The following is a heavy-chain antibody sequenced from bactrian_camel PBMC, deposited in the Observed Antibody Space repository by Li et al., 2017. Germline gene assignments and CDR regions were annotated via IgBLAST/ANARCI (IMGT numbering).Heavy chain of an antibody. Sequence: HVQLVESGGGSVQAGDSLRLSCIATGTVVGERTFCMGWFRQAPGREREGVAGIYSGGKPTYYHDAVKGRFTISRDNRENSVYLEMNNLKPEDTAMYYCVADETCVRWYLPAGSADFGAWGQGTQVTVS. D-gene: IGHD2*01. CDR2: IYSGGKPT. J-gene: IGHJ6*01. V-gene: IGHV3S53*01. CDR3: VADETCVRWYLPAGSADFGA. CDR1: GTVVGERTFC.